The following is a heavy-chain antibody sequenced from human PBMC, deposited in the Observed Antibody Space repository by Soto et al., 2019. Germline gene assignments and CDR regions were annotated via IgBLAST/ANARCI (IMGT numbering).Heavy chain of an antibody. CDR1: GFTFSSYA. D-gene: IGHD3-10*01. V-gene: IGHV3-23*01. Sequence: EVQLLESGGGLVQPGGSLRLSCAASGFTFSSYATSWVRQAPGKGLERVSAISGSGGSTYYADSVKGRFTISRDNSKNTLYLQMNSLRAEDTAVYYCVLWPPYYFDYWGQGTLVTVSS. CDR2: ISGSGGST. J-gene: IGHJ4*02. CDR3: VLWPPYYFDY.